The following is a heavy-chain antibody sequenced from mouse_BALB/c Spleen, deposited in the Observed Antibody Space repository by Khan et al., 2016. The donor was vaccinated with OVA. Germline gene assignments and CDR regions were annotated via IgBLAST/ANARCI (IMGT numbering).Heavy chain of an antibody. D-gene: IGHD1-2*01. V-gene: IGHV2-9*02. CDR2: IWAGGST. CDR3: ARDTAATPY. Sequence: QVQLQQSGPGLVAPSQSLSITCTVSGFSLTSYGVHWVRQPPGKGLEWLGIIWAGGSTNYNSALMSRLSISKDNSKSQVFLKMNSLQTDDTAMDYCARDTAATPYWGQGTLVTVSA. J-gene: IGHJ3*01. CDR1: GFSLTSYG.